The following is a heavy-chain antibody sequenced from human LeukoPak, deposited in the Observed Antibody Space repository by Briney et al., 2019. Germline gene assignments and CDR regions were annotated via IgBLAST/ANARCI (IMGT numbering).Heavy chain of an antibody. J-gene: IGHJ5*02. V-gene: IGHV1-69*05. Sequence: SVKVSCKASGGTFSSYAISWVRQAPGQGLEWMGGIIPIFGTANYAQKFQGRVTITTDESTSTAYMELSSLRPEDTAVYYCARDPRSYGDSYNWFDPWGQGTLVTVSS. CDR1: GGTFSSYA. CDR3: ARDPRSYGDSYNWFDP. D-gene: IGHD4-17*01. CDR2: IIPIFGTA.